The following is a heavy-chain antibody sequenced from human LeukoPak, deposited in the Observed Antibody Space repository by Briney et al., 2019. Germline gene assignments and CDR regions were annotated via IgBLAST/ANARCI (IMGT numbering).Heavy chain of an antibody. CDR3: ARDEVLRYFDWLLSAAGKGTMDV. D-gene: IGHD3-9*01. CDR1: VYTFTSYG. Sequence: ASVKVSFKGSVYTFTSYGINWVRQAPGQGLEWMGWINAYNGNTNYAQKLHGRVTMTTDTSTTTAYLELRSLRSDDTAVYYCARDEVLRYFDWLLSAAGKGTMDVWGQGTTVTVSS. V-gene: IGHV1-18*01. J-gene: IGHJ6*02. CDR2: INAYNGNT.